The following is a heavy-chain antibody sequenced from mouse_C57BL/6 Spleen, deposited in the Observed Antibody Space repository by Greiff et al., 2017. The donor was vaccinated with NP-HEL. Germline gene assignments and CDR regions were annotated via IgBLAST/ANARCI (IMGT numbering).Heavy chain of an antibody. V-gene: IGHV1-69*01. J-gene: IGHJ2*01. CDR3: ARSRESYFDY. CDR1: GYTFTSYW. Sequence: QVQLQQPGAELVMPGASVKLSCKASGYTFTSYWMHWVKQRPGQGLEWIGEIDPSDSYTNYNQKVKGKSTLTVDKSSSTAYMQLSSLTSEDSAVYYCARSRESYFDYWGQGTTLTVSS. CDR2: IDPSDSYT.